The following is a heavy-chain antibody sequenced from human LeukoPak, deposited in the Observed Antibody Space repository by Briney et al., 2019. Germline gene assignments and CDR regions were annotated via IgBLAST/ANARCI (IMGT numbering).Heavy chain of an antibody. J-gene: IGHJ6*04. CDR3: ATGLRYSYYYGMDV. CDR2: FDPEDGET. CDR1: GYTLTELS. Sequence: EASVKVSCKVSGYTLTELSMHWVRQAPGKGREWMGGFDPEDGETIYAQKFQGRVTMTEDTSTDTAYMELSSLRSEDTAVYYCATGLRYSYYYGMDVWGKGTTVTVSS. D-gene: IGHD4-17*01. V-gene: IGHV1-24*01.